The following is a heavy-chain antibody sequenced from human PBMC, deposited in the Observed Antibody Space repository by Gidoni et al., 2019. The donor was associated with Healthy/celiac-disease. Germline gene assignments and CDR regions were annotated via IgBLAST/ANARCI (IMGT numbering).Heavy chain of an antibody. D-gene: IGHD3-22*01. CDR1: GVTFRNAC. J-gene: IGHJ4*02. Sequence: EVQLVESGGGLVKPGGSLSLSCAASGVTFRNACMNWVRQAPGKGLEWVGRIKSKTDGGTTDYAAPVKGRFTISRDDSKNTLYLQMNSLKTEDTAVYYCTTGDYYDSGGYPYWGQGTLVTVSS. CDR2: IKSKTDGGTT. CDR3: TTGDYYDSGGYPY. V-gene: IGHV3-15*07.